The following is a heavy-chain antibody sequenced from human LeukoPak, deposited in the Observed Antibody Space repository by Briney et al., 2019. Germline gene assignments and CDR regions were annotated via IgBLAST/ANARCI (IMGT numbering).Heavy chain of an antibody. V-gene: IGHV3-23*01. CDR1: GFTFSSYA. CDR3: AKEIGNDSSGPYCDAFDI. D-gene: IGHD3-22*01. J-gene: IGHJ3*02. CDR2: ISGSGGST. Sequence: GGSLRLSCAASGFTFSSYAMSWVPQAPGKGLEWVSAISGSGGSTYYADSVKGRFTISRDNSKNTLYLQMNSLRAEDTAVYYCAKEIGNDSSGPYCDAFDIWGQGTMVTVSS.